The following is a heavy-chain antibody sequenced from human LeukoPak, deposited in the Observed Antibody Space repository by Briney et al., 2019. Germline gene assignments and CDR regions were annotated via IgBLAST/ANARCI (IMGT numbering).Heavy chain of an antibody. CDR2: IYYSGST. V-gene: IGHV4-59*08. J-gene: IGHJ2*01. CDR3: ARQGGGFWYFDL. CDR1: GGSISSYY. Sequence: PSEILSLTCTVSGGSISSYYWSWIRQPPGKGLEWTGYIYYSGSTNYNPSLKSRVTISVDTSKNQFSLKLSSVTAADTAVYYCARQGGGFWYFDLWGRGTLVTVSS. D-gene: IGHD6-25*01.